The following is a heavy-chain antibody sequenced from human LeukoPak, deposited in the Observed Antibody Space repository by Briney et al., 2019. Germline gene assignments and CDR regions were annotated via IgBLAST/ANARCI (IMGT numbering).Heavy chain of an antibody. CDR3: ARSSLGYCSSTSCYALDY. J-gene: IGHJ4*02. D-gene: IGHD2-2*01. Sequence: GGSLRLSCAASGFTFSSYAMHWVRQAPGKGLEWVAVISYDGSNKYYADSVKGRFTISRDNAKNSLYLQMNSLRAEDTAVYYCARSSLGYCSSTSCYALDYWGQGTLVTVSS. V-gene: IGHV3-30-3*01. CDR1: GFTFSSYA. CDR2: ISYDGSNK.